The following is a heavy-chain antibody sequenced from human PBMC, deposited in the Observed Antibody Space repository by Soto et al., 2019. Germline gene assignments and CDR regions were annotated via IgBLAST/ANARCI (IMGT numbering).Heavy chain of an antibody. D-gene: IGHD6-19*01. V-gene: IGHV4-4*02. Sequence: QVQLQESGPGLVEPSGTLSLTCAVSGGSVSSTNWWSWVRQPPGKGLEWIGEIYHSGSTYYNPSLKSRVTISVDKSKNQFSLRLSSVTAADTAAYFCARDRAVSARGSFDYWGQGTLVTVSS. J-gene: IGHJ4*02. CDR3: ARDRAVSARGSFDY. CDR1: GGSVSSTNW. CDR2: IYHSGST.